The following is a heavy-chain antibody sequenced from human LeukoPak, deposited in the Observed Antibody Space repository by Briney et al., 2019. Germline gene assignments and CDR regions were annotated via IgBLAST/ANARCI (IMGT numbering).Heavy chain of an antibody. CDR2: XXXXGSTI. J-gene: IGHJ4*02. D-gene: IGHD1-7*01. CDR1: GFTFSSYE. Sequence: GGSLRLSCAASGFTFSSYEMNWVRQAPGKGLEXVSXXXXXGSTIYYADSVKGRFTISRDNAKNSLYLQMNSLRAEDTAVYYCARDCLTINWNYAYCFDYWGQGTLVTVSS. CDR3: ARDCLTINWNYAYCFDY. V-gene: IGHV3-48*03.